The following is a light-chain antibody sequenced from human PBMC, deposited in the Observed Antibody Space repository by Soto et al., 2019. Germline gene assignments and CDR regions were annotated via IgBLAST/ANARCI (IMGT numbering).Light chain of an antibody. V-gene: IGKV3-15*01. CDR1: QSVSSN. CDR2: GAS. CDR3: QQYNNWWT. J-gene: IGKJ1*01. Sequence: EIVMTQSPATLSVSPGERATLSCRASQSVSSNLAWYQQKPGQAPRLLIYGASTRATGIPARFSGSGSGTEFTLTISSLQSEDFAVDYCQQYNNWWTFGQGTKGEIK.